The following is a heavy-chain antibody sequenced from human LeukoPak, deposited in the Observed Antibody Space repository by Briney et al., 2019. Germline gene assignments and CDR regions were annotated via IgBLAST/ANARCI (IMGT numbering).Heavy chain of an antibody. Sequence: ASVKVSCKTSGYTFTSYGIIWVRQAPGQGLEWMGWISAYNGNRNYAQNIQGRVTMTTDTSTSTAYMELRSLRSDDTAVYYCARGGPGWDSSSWYNYWGQGTLVTVSS. CDR3: ARGGPGWDSSSWYNY. D-gene: IGHD6-13*01. V-gene: IGHV1-18*01. CDR2: ISAYNGNR. J-gene: IGHJ4*02. CDR1: GYTFTSYG.